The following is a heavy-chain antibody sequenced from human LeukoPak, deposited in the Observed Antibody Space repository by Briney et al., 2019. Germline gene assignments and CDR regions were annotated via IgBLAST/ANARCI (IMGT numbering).Heavy chain of an antibody. CDR1: GGPIRSYY. Sequence: SETLSLTCTVSGGPIRSYYWTWIRQPPGKGLEWIGHIYYTGSTTYNPSLKSRVTISVDTSKNQFSLKLTSVTAADTAVYYCARGPAAGIDTGHYDYWGQGTLVTVSS. CDR3: ARGPAAGIDTGHYDY. D-gene: IGHD6-13*01. J-gene: IGHJ4*02. CDR2: IYYTGST. V-gene: IGHV4-59*01.